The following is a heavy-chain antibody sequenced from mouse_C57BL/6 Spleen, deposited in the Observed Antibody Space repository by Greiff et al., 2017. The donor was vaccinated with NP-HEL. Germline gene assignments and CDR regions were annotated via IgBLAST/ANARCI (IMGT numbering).Heavy chain of an antibody. CDR3: ARIPLYDYWFAY. Sequence: EVQLQQSGPELVKPGASVKISCKASGYTFTDYYMNWVKQSHGKSLEWIGDINPNNGGTSYNQKFKGKATLTVDKSSSTAYMELRSLTSEDSAVYYCARIPLYDYWFAYWGQGTLVTVSA. CDR2: INPNNGGT. J-gene: IGHJ3*01. CDR1: GYTFTDYY. D-gene: IGHD2-4*01. V-gene: IGHV1-26*01.